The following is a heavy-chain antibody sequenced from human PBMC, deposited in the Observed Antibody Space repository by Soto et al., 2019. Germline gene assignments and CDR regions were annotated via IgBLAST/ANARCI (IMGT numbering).Heavy chain of an antibody. CDR3: ARGFVRAVAGTVGMDV. V-gene: IGHV1-69*13. D-gene: IGHD6-19*01. CDR2: IIPIFGTA. CDR1: GGTFSSYA. J-gene: IGHJ6*02. Sequence: GASVKVSCKASGGTFSSYAISWVRQAPGQGLERMGGIIPIFGTANYAQKFQGRVTITADESTSTAYMELSSLRSEDTAVYYCARGFVRAVAGTVGMDVWGQGTTVTVSS.